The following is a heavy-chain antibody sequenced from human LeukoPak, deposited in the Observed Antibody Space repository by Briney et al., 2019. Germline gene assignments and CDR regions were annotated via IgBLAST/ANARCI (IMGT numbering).Heavy chain of an antibody. J-gene: IGHJ4*02. V-gene: IGHV4-31*03. Sequence: PSQTLSLTCTVSGGSISSGGYYWSWIRQHPGKGLEWIGYIYYSGSTYYNPSLKSRVTISVDTSKNQFSLKLSSVTAADTAVYYCARDVRSKWFGEFGCYFDYWGQGTLVTVSS. CDR1: GGSISSGGYY. CDR2: IYYSGST. D-gene: IGHD3-10*01. CDR3: ARDVRSKWFGEFGCYFDY.